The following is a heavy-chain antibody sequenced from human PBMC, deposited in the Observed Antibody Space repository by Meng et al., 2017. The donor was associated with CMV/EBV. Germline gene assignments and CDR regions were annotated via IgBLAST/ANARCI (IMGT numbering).Heavy chain of an antibody. D-gene: IGHD3-10*01. CDR3: ARGRSFGG. CDR2: INHSGST. CDR1: GGSFSGYY. J-gene: IGHJ3*01. Sequence: GSLRLSCAVYGGSFSGYYWSWIRQPPGKGLEWIGEINHSGSTNYNPSLKSRVTISVDTSKNQFSLKLSSVTAADTAVYYCARGRSFGGWGPGTMVTVSS. V-gene: IGHV4-34*01.